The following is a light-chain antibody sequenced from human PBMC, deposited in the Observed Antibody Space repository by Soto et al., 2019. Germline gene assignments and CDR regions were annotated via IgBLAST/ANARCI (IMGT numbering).Light chain of an antibody. CDR2: GAS. CDR3: QQDGIYVT. J-gene: IGKJ2*01. V-gene: IGKV3-20*01. Sequence: EIVLTQSPGTLSLSPGERDTLSCRASQSVSSSYLAWYQKKPGQAPRHLIYGASSRDTGIPDRFSGSGSGTAFALTSSRLEREDFGVYYCQQDGIYVTFGRGTKLEIK. CDR1: QSVSSSY.